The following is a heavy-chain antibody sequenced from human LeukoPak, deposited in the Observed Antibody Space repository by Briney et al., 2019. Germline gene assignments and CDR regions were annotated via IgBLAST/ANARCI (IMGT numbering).Heavy chain of an antibody. J-gene: IGHJ3*01. CDR2: ISGSGHVS. D-gene: IGHD4-23*01. CDR3: AKDPNGGFVGAFDS. V-gene: IGHV3-23*01. Sequence: PGGSLTLSCAASGFTFSAYAMVWVRQAPGRGLEWVSGISGSGHVSYYADSVKDRSAISRDNSKNTLYLQMTSLRAEDAAIYYCAKDPNGGFVGAFDSWGQGTKVIVSS. CDR1: GFTFSAYA.